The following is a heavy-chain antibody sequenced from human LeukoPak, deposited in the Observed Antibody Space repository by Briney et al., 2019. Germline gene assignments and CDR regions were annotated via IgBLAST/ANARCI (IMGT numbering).Heavy chain of an antibody. Sequence: SVKVFCKASGGTFSSYAISWVRQAPGQGLEWMGGIIPILGTANYAQKFQGRVTITADESTSTAYMELSSLRSEDTAVYYCAKTMVRGVKFFDYWGQGTLVTVSS. CDR1: GGTFSSYA. CDR3: AKTMVRGVKFFDY. V-gene: IGHV1-69*13. J-gene: IGHJ4*02. CDR2: IIPILGTA. D-gene: IGHD3-10*01.